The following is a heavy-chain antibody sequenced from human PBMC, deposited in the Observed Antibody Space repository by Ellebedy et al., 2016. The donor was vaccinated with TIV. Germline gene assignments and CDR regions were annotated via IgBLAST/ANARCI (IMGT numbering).Heavy chain of an antibody. CDR3: AKRRGIVVVTATRGEAFDI. CDR1: GFTFSSYA. J-gene: IGHJ3*02. V-gene: IGHV3-23*01. CDR2: ISGSGGST. Sequence: GGSLSLSXAASGFTFSSYAMSWVRQAPGKGLEWVSAISGSGGSTYYADSVKGRFTISRDNSKNTLYLQMNSLRAEDTAVYYCAKRRGIVVVTATRGEAFDIWGQGTMVTVSS. D-gene: IGHD2-21*02.